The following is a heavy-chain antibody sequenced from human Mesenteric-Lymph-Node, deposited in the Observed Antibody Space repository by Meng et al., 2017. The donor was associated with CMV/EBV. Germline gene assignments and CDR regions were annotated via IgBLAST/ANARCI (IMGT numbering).Heavy chain of an antibody. CDR3: ARGRFGRIATDGNWFDT. D-gene: IGHD6-13*01. CDR1: GFTFSSFA. J-gene: IGHJ5*02. CDR2: ISYDGSNK. Sequence: GESLKISCAASGFTFSSFAMHWVRQAPGKGLEWVAVISYDGSNKYYADSVKGRFTISRDTSNNTLSLQMNSLRAEDTAVYYCARGRFGRIATDGNWFDTWGQGTLVTVSS. V-gene: IGHV3-30*04.